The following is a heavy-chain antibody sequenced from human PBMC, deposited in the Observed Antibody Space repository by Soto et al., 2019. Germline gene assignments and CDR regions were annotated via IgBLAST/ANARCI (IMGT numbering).Heavy chain of an antibody. CDR2: IYYSGST. J-gene: IGHJ5*02. V-gene: IGHV4-30-4*01. D-gene: IGHD2-15*01. CDR1: GGSISSGDYY. Sequence: SETLSRTCTVSGGSISSGDYYWSWIRQPPGKGLEWIGYIYYSGSTYYNPSLKSRVTISVDTSKNQFSLKLSSVTAADTAVYYCARGARGSKRFDPWGQGTLVTVSS. CDR3: ARGARGSKRFDP.